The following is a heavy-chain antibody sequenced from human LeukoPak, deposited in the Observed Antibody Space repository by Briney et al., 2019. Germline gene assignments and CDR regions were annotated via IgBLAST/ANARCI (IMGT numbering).Heavy chain of an antibody. CDR2: INYSGYT. J-gene: IGHJ5*02. Sequence: NPSETLSLTCTVSGGSIGSHYWNWIRQPPGKGLEWIGYINYSGYTNYHPSLTSRVTISVDTSKNHFSLNLNSVTAADTAIYYCARGYSSSWYLNWFDPWGQGTLVTVSS. D-gene: IGHD6-13*01. CDR1: GGSIGSHY. V-gene: IGHV4-59*11. CDR3: ARGYSSSWYLNWFDP.